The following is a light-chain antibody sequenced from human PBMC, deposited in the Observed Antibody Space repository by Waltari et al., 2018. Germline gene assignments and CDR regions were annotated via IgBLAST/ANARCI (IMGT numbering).Light chain of an antibody. CDR1: SHDVGNYTL. J-gene: IGLJ1*01. V-gene: IGLV2-23*02. CDR3: CSYAGTTSIYV. CDR2: EVT. Sequence: QSALTQTASVSGSPGDSITIYCTGTSHDVGNYTLSSCYQQHPDKAPKLSIFEVTKRPSRVSNRFSGSKSGNTASLTISGLQAEDEADYYCCSYAGTTSIYVFGSGTKVTVL.